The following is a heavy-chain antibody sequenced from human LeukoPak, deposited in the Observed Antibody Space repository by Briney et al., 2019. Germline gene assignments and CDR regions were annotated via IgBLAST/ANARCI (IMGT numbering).Heavy chain of an antibody. D-gene: IGHD2-8*01. J-gene: IGHJ3*02. CDR3: ARNGASPYGAFDI. Sequence: GGSLRLSCAASGFTFSSYSMNWVRKAPGKGLEWVSYISTSSNTIYYAGSAKGRFTISRDNAKNSLYLQMNSLRDEDTAVYYCARNGASPYGAFDIWGQGTMVTVSS. V-gene: IGHV3-48*02. CDR1: GFTFSSYS. CDR2: ISTSSNTI.